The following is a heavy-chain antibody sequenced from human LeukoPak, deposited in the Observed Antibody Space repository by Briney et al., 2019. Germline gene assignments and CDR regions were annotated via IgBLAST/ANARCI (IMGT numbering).Heavy chain of an antibody. CDR2: ISSSSSYI. J-gene: IGHJ4*02. CDR3: TRVAATRPNLIDF. CDR1: GFTFSSYS. V-gene: IGHV3-21*01. Sequence: GGSLRLSCAASGFTFSSYSMNWVRQAPGKGLEWVSSISSSSSYIYYADSVKGRFTISRDNARNTLFLQMNSLRAEDTAIYYCTRVAATRPNLIDFWGQGTLVTVSS. D-gene: IGHD6-6*01.